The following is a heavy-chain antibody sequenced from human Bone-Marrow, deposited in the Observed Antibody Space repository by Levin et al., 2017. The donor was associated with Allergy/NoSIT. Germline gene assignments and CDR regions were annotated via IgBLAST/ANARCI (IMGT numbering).Heavy chain of an antibody. D-gene: IGHD6-13*01. CDR1: GFTFSNAW. CDR2: IKSETDAGTT. CDR3: TAWVSNSYYYYYYAMDV. Sequence: TAGGSLRLSCAASGFTFSNAWMSWVRQAPGKGLEWVGRIKSETDAGTTKYAAPVTGRFIISRDDSKDTLYLQMNSLKAEDTAVYYCTAWVSNSYYYYYYAMDVWGQGTTVTVSS. V-gene: IGHV3-15*01. J-gene: IGHJ6*02.